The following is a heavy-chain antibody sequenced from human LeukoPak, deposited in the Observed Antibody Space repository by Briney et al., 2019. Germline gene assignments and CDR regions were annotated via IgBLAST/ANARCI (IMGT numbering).Heavy chain of an antibody. D-gene: IGHD4-11*01. Sequence: SETLSLTCAVYGGSFSGYYWSWIRQPPGKGLEWIGEINHSGSTNYNPSLKSRVTISVDTSKNQFSLKLSSVTAADAAVYYCASAHYKKVDWGQGTLVTVSS. J-gene: IGHJ4*02. CDR3: ASAHYKKVD. V-gene: IGHV4-34*01. CDR1: GGSFSGYY. CDR2: INHSGST.